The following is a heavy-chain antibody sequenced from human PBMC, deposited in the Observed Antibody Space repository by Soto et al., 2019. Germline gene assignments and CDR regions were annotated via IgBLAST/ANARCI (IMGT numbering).Heavy chain of an antibody. V-gene: IGHV1-2*02. D-gene: IGHD6-19*01. J-gene: IGHJ6*02. CDR2: INPNSGGT. CDR1: GYTFTGYY. CDR3: ATRVPVAAPSYYYGMDV. Sequence: ASVKVSCKASGYTFTGYYMHWVRQAPGQGLEWMGWINPNSGGTNYAQKFQGRVTMTRDTSISTAYMELSRLRSDDTAVYSCATRVPVAAPSYYYGMDVWGQGTMVTVSS.